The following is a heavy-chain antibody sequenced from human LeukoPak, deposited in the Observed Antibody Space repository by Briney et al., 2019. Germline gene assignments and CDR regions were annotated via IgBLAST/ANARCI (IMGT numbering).Heavy chain of an antibody. D-gene: IGHD5-18*01. Sequence: GASVKVSCKASGYTFTSYGISWVRQAPGQGLEWMGRIIPIFGTANYAQKFQGRVTITTDESTSTAYMELSSLRSEDTAVYYCARDPSLYSYGDYWGQGTLVTVSS. CDR3: ARDPSLYSYGDY. J-gene: IGHJ4*02. V-gene: IGHV1-69*05. CDR2: IIPIFGTA. CDR1: GYTFTSYG.